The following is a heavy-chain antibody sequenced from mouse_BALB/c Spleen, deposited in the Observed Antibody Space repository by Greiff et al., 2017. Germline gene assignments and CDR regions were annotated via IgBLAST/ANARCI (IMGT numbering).Heavy chain of an antibody. Sequence: VQLQQSGAELMKPGASVKISCKATGYTFSSYWIEWVKQRPGHGLEWIGEILPGSGSTNYNEKFKGKATFTADTSSNTAYMQLSSLTSEDSAVYYCAKRVWVSYAGDYWGQGTSVTVSS. CDR1: GYTFSSYW. CDR2: ILPGSGST. D-gene: IGHD2-10*02. J-gene: IGHJ4*01. V-gene: IGHV1-9*01. CDR3: AKRVWVSYAGDY.